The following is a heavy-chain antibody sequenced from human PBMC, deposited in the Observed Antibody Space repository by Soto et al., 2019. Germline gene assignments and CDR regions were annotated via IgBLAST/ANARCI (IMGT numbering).Heavy chain of an antibody. V-gene: IGHV5-51*01. CDR1: GYSFTSYW. Sequence: LGESLKISCKGSGYSFTSYWIGWVRQMPGKGLEWMGIIYPGDSATRYSPSFQGQVTISADRSISTAYLQWSSLKASDTAMYYCARLDALMVTAIFYFDYWVQGTLVTVYS. J-gene: IGHJ4*02. D-gene: IGHD2-21*02. CDR3: ARLDALMVTAIFYFDY. CDR2: IYPGDSAT.